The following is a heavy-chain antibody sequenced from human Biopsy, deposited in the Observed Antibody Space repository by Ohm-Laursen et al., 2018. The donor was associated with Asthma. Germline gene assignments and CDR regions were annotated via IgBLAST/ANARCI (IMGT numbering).Heavy chain of an antibody. CDR1: GGTFNTYV. V-gene: IGHV1-69*01. CDR2: INSVFGTR. D-gene: IGHD2-2*01. J-gene: IGHJ4*02. CDR3: ARKAGSCISRTCYSLDF. Sequence: ASAEDSLKALGGTFNTYVIGWVRQAPGQGLEWMGGINSVFGTRTYPQKFQDRVTITADDSTSTVYMELSSLRSEDTAVYYCARKAGSCISRTCYSLDFWGQGTLVTVSS.